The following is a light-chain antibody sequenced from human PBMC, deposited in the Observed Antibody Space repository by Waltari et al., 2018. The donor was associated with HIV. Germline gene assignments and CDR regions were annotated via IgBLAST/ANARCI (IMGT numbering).Light chain of an antibody. V-gene: IGLV2-14*01. Sequence: QSALTQPASVSGSPGQSTTITCTGTYSDVGGYNYVPWFQQRPGKAPKLIVYEVTHRPSGVSNRFSASKSGNTASLTISGVQAEDEADYYCSSYTSSSTLVFGGGTKLTVL. CDR2: EVT. CDR1: YSDVGGYNY. CDR3: SSYTSSSTLV. J-gene: IGLJ2*01.